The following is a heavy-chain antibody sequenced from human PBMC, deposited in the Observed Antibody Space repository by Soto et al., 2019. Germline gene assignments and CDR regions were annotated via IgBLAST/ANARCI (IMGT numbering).Heavy chain of an antibody. CDR1: GGSVSSGSYY. D-gene: IGHD6-19*01. J-gene: IGHJ6*02. Sequence: QVQLQESGPGLVKPSETLSLTCTVSGGSVSSGSYYWSWIRQPPGKGLEGMGYIYYSGSTNYNPSLKSRVTISVDTSKNQFYLKLSSVTAADTAVYYCARGIDGWSQGRYYYGMDVWGQGTTVTVSS. CDR2: IYYSGST. V-gene: IGHV4-61*01. CDR3: ARGIDGWSQGRYYYGMDV.